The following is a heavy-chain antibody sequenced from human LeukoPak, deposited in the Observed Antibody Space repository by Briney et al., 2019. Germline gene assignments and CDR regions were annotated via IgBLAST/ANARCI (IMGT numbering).Heavy chain of an antibody. CDR2: IKQDGSEK. CDR1: GFTFSSYW. D-gene: IGHD6-6*01. Sequence: GGSLRLSCAASGFTFSSYWMSWVRQAPGKGLEWVANIKQDGSEKYYADSVKGRFTISRDNSKNTLYLQMNSLRAEDTALYYCVTDYLKYSSSDYWGQGTLVTVSS. J-gene: IGHJ4*02. CDR3: VTDYLKYSSSDY. V-gene: IGHV3-7*03.